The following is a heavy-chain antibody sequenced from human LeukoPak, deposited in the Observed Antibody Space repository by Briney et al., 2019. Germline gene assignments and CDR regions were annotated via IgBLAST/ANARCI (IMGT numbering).Heavy chain of an antibody. CDR2: ISAYNGNT. Sequence: ASVKVSCKASGYTFTSYGISWVRQAPGQGLEWMGWISAYNGNTNYAQKLQGRVTMTTDTSTSTAYMELRSLRSDDTAVYYCAREADNGSGSWGYFDYWGQGTLVTVSS. V-gene: IGHV1-18*01. CDR1: GYTFTSYG. CDR3: AREADNGSGSWGYFDY. D-gene: IGHD3-10*01. J-gene: IGHJ4*02.